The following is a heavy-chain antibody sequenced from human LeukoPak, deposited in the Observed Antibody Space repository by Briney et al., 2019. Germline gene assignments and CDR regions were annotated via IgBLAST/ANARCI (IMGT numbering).Heavy chain of an antibody. V-gene: IGHV3-15*01. CDR3: TTPRITGTTWFDP. D-gene: IGHD1-7*01. CDR2: IKSKTDGGTT. CDR1: GFTFSNAW. Sequence: GGSLRLSCAASGFTFSNAWMSWVRQAPGKGLEWVGRIKSKTDGGTTDYAAPVEGRFTISRDDSKNTLYLQMNSLKTEDTAVYYCTTPRITGTTWFDPWGQGTLVTVSS. J-gene: IGHJ5*02.